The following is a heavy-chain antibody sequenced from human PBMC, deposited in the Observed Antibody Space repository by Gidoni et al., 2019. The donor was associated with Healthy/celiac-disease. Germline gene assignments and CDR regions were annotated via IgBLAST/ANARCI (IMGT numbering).Heavy chain of an antibody. CDR3: TTQTTVVTGDAFDI. CDR2: IKSKTDGGTT. V-gene: IGHV3-15*01. D-gene: IGHD4-17*01. CDR1: GFTFSNAW. J-gene: IGHJ3*02. Sequence: EVQLVESGGGLVKPGGSLSLSCAASGFTFSNAWMSWVRQAPGKGLGWVGRIKSKTDGGTTDYAAPVKGRFTISRDDTKNTLYLQMNSLKTEDTAVYYCTTQTTVVTGDAFDIWGQGTMVTVSS.